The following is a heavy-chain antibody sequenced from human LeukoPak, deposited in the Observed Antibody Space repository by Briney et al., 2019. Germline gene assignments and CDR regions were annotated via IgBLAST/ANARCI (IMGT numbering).Heavy chain of an antibody. D-gene: IGHD2-2*01. V-gene: IGHV3-21*01. Sequence: GGSLRLSCAASGFTFSSYSMNWVRQAPGKGLEWVSSISSSSSYIYYADSVKGRFTISRDNAKNSLYLQMNSLRAEDTAVYYCARMCTSCYAEYFQHWGQGTLVTVSS. CDR3: ARMCTSCYAEYFQH. J-gene: IGHJ1*01. CDR1: GFTFSSYS. CDR2: ISSSSSYI.